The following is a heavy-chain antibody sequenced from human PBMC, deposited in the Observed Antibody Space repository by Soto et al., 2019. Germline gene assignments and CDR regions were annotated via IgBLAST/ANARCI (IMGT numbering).Heavy chain of an antibody. CDR3: AKDDGGYYYGSGSSPPYYYYYMDV. V-gene: IGHV3-23*01. CDR1: GFTFSSYA. J-gene: IGHJ6*03. Sequence: GGSLRLSCAASGFTFSSYAMSWVRQAPGKGLEWVSAISGSGGSTYYADSVKGRFTISRDNSKNTLYLQMNSLRAEDTAVYYCAKDDGGYYYGSGSSPPYYYYYMDVWGKGTTVTVSS. CDR2: ISGSGGST. D-gene: IGHD3-10*01.